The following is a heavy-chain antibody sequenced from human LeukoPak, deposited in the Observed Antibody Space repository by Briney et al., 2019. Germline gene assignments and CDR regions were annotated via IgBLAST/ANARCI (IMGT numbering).Heavy chain of an antibody. CDR2: ISPNSGGT. Sequence: ASVKVSCKASGYTFTGHYMHWVRQAAGQGLEWMGWISPNSGGTNYAQKFQGRVTMTRDTSISTAYMELSRLRSDDTAVYYCARRMVGYCSGGSCYYFDYWGQGTLVNVSS. CDR1: GYTFTGHY. CDR3: ARRMVGYCSGGSCYYFDY. D-gene: IGHD2-15*01. J-gene: IGHJ4*02. V-gene: IGHV1-2*02.